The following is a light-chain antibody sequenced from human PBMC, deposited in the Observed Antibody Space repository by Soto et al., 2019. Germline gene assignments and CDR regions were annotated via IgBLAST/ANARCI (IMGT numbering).Light chain of an antibody. CDR2: NAS. Sequence: DIQMTQSHSTLSASVGDRVTITCRASQSVSSWLAWYQQTPGKAPKLLIYNASSLESGVPSRFSGSGSGTEFTLTISSLQPDDFASYYCQQYISYPLTLGGGTKVEIK. V-gene: IGKV1-5*03. J-gene: IGKJ4*01. CDR1: QSVSSW. CDR3: QQYISYPLT.